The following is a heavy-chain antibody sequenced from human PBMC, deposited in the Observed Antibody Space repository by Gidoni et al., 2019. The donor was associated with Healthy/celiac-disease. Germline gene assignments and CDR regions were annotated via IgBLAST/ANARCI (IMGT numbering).Heavy chain of an antibody. J-gene: IGHJ6*02. CDR2: INHSGST. CDR1: GGSLSGYY. V-gene: IGHV4-34*01. CDR3: ARGANYDFWRNIPHYYYYYGMDV. Sequence: QVQLQQWGAGLLKPSETLSLTCAVYGGSLSGYYWRWIRQPPGKGLEWIGEINHSGSTTYNPSLKSRVTISVDTSKNQFSLKLSSVTAADTAVYYCARGANYDFWRNIPHYYYYYGMDVWGQGTTVTVSS. D-gene: IGHD3-3*01.